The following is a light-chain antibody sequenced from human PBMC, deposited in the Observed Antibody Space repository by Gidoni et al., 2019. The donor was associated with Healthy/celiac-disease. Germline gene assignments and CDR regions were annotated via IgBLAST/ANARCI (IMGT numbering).Light chain of an antibody. V-gene: IGKV1-33*01. CDR1: QDISNY. CDR2: DAS. CDR3: QQYDTPLT. Sequence: DIQMTQSPSSLSASVGDRVTITCQASQDISNYLNWYQQKPGKAPKLLIYDASNLETGVPSRFSGSGSGTDFTFTISSLPPGDIATYYCQQYDTPLTFGGGTKVEIK. J-gene: IGKJ4*01.